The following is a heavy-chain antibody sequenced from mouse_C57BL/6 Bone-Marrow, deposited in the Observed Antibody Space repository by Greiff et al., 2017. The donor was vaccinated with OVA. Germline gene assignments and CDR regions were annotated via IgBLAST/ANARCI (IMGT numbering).Heavy chain of an antibody. CDR3: ARLRFDY. J-gene: IGHJ2*01. V-gene: IGHV1-4*01. CDR1: GYTFTSYT. Sequence: QVQLQQSGAELVRPGTSVKVSCKASGYTFTSYTMHWVKQRPGQGLEWIGYINPSSGYTKYNQKFKDKATLTADKSSSTAYMQLSSLTSEDSAVYYCARLRFDYWGQGTTLTVSS. CDR2: INPSSGYT.